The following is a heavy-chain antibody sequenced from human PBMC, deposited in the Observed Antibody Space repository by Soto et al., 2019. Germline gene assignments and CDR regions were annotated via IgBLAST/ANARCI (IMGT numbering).Heavy chain of an antibody. Sequence: QLVESGGGMVPPGKSLRLSCTGSGFNFGNFAVHWVRQTPVKGLEWVAVISSHGRHQYYSDSVKGRFTISRDNSNNTVHLQLSSLRLEDTAVYYCAKDLGSSGWVYFDHWGQGTLVTVSS. D-gene: IGHD6-19*01. CDR1: GFNFGNFA. V-gene: IGHV3-30*18. J-gene: IGHJ4*02. CDR2: ISSHGRHQ. CDR3: AKDLGSSGWVYFDH.